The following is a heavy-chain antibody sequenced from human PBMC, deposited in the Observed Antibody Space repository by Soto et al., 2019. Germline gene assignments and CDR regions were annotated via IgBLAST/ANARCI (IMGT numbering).Heavy chain of an antibody. J-gene: IGHJ4*02. Sequence: QIQLVQSAAEVKKPGASVKVSCKTSGYTFVSYGISWVRQAPGQGLEWMGWISPYNGNTNFAQRFRGRVTLTTDTFTDIVYTDLGSLTSGDTAVSYRARDQHFFDSTGDYAHWGQGNLITVSS. CDR3: ARDQHFFDSTGDYAH. CDR1: GYTFVSYG. CDR2: ISPYNGNT. D-gene: IGHD3-22*01. V-gene: IGHV1-18*04.